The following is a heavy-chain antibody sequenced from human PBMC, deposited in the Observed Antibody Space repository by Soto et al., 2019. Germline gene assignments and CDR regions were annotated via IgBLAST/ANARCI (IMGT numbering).Heavy chain of an antibody. CDR2: ISDSGGST. CDR1: GSTFSSDD. Sequence: EVHLLEYGGGLVQPGGSLRLSCVVSGSTFSSDDMSWVRQAPGRGLEWVSGISDSGGSTYYADSVKGGFTISRDNATNTLYLQMKSLRVEDTALYYCAKDGGWSLAVAGLFDYWGPGTQVTVSS. CDR3: AKDGGWSLAVAGLFDY. V-gene: IGHV3-23*01. J-gene: IGHJ4*02. D-gene: IGHD6-19*01.